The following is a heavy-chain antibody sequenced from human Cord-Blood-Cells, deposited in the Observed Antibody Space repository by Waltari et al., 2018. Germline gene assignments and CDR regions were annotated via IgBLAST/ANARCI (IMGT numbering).Heavy chain of an antibody. CDR1: GYTLTELS. D-gene: IGHD3-10*01. CDR2: FDPEDGET. J-gene: IGHJ4*02. Sequence: QVQLVQSGAEVKKPVASVKDSCKVSGYTLTELSMPWVRQAPGKGIEWMGGFDPEDGETIYAQKFQGRVTMTEDTSTDTAYMELSSLRSEDTAVYYCATDWYYYGSGRHWGQGTLVTVSS. CDR3: ATDWYYYGSGRH. V-gene: IGHV1-24*01.